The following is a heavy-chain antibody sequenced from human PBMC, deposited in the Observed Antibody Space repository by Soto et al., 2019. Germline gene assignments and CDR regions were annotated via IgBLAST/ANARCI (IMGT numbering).Heavy chain of an antibody. CDR1: GFSRSNARMS. CDR2: IFSNDAT. J-gene: IGHJ4*02. CDR3: TRIRGWGWLGPNDY. V-gene: IGHV2-26*01. Sequence: QVTLKESGPVLVKPTETITLTCTVSGFSRSNARMSVSWIRQPPGKALEWLAHIFSNDATSYSSSLKSRLPISKATSQSQVVLTMTNMDPVDTATYYCTRIRGWGWLGPNDYWGQGTLVTVSS. D-gene: IGHD3-10*01.